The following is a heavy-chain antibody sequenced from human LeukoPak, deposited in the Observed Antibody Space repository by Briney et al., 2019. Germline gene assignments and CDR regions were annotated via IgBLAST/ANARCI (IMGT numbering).Heavy chain of an antibody. Sequence: GGSVSFYCATYSFPCDSNAMRRLRQAPGEEWVGVATTGNAETFYADAVKGRFTISRDNSKNTAYLQLNKLRDEDTAIYYCARDWLQFNGVFDCLDSWRQGTLVSVSS. D-gene: IGHD2-21*01. CDR2: TTGNAET. J-gene: IGHJ4*02. CDR1: SFPCDSNA. V-gene: IGHV3-23*01. CDR3: ARDWLQFNGVFDCLDS.